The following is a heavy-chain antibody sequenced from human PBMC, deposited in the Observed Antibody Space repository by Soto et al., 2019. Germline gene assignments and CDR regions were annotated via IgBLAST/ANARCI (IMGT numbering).Heavy chain of an antibody. J-gene: IGHJ5*02. CDR3: ARDIRYSSGWENWFDP. Sequence: QVQLQESGPGLVKPSQTLSLTCTVSGGSISSGGYYWSWIRQHPGKGLEWIGYIYYSGSTYYNPSLKSGVTISVDTSKNQFSLKLSSVTAADTAVYYCARDIRYSSGWENWFDPWGQGTLVTVSS. D-gene: IGHD6-19*01. V-gene: IGHV4-31*03. CDR2: IYYSGST. CDR1: GGSISSGGYY.